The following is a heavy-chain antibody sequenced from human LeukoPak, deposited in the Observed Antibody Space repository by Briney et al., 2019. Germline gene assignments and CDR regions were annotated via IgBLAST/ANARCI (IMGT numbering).Heavy chain of an antibody. CDR3: ARVLTGAAFDI. D-gene: IGHD7-27*01. Sequence: SQTLSLTCAVSGGSISSGGYSWSWIRQPPGKGLEWIGYIYHSGSIYYNPSLKSRVTISVDRSKNQFSLKLSSVTAADTAVYYCARVLTGAAFDIWGQGTMVTVSS. CDR2: IYHSGSI. CDR1: GGSISSGGYS. J-gene: IGHJ3*02. V-gene: IGHV4-30-2*01.